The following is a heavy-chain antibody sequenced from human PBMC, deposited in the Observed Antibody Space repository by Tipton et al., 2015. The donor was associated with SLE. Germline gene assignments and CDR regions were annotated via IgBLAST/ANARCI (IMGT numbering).Heavy chain of an antibody. J-gene: IGHJ3*02. CDR1: GYSISSGYY. D-gene: IGHD1-1*01. V-gene: IGHV4-38-2*01. CDR3: AKTVPGTTDAFDI. Sequence: LRLSCAVSGYSISSGYYWGWIRQPPGKGLEWIGSIYHSGSTYYNPSLKSRVTISVDTSKNQFSLKLSSVTAADTAVYYCAKTVPGTTDAFDIWGQGTMVTVSS. CDR2: IYHSGST.